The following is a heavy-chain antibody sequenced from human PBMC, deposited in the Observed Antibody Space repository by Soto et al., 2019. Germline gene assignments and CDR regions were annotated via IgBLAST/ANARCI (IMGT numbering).Heavy chain of an antibody. CDR2: ISAYNGNT. D-gene: IGHD6-6*01. V-gene: IGHV1-18*04. CDR3: ARVWSIAARPGWFDP. CDR1: GYTFTSYG. J-gene: IGHJ5*02. Sequence: ASVKVSCKASGYTFTSYGISWVRQAPGQGLEWMGWISAYNGNTNYAQKLQGGVTMTTDTSTSTAYMELRSLRSDDTAVYYCARVWSIAARPGWFDPWGQGTLVTVSS.